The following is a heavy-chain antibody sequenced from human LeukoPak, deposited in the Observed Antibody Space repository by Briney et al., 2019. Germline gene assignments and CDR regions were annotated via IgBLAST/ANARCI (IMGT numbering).Heavy chain of an antibody. J-gene: IGHJ4*02. CDR2: IKQDGSEK. Sequence: PGGSLRPSVVFSGFTFRNHGMHWFRKAPGKGLEWVPNIKQDGSEKYYVDSVKGRFTISRDNAKNSLYLQMNSLRAEDTAVYYCAKEREYSGYEPLPNDYWGQGTLVTVSS. V-gene: IGHV3-7*03. CDR3: AKEREYSGYEPLPNDY. D-gene: IGHD5-12*01. CDR1: GFTFRNHG.